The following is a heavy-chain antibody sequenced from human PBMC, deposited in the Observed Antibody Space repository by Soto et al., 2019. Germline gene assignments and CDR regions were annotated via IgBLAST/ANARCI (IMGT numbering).Heavy chain of an antibody. V-gene: IGHV3-7*03. Sequence: GGSLRLSCAASGFTFSSYWMSWVRQAPGKGLEWVATIKQDESEKYYVDSVKGRFTVSRDNAKNSLYLQMNSVRVEDTAVYYCARGDYYDRSFDYWGQGALVTVSS. CDR2: IKQDESEK. CDR1: GFTFSSYW. D-gene: IGHD3-22*01. J-gene: IGHJ4*02. CDR3: ARGDYYDRSFDY.